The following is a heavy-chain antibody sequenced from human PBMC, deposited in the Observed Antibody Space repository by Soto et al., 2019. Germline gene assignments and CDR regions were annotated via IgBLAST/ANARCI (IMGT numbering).Heavy chain of an antibody. V-gene: IGHV3-66*01. CDR1: GFTVSSNY. D-gene: IGHD3-22*01. J-gene: IGHJ4*02. CDR3: ASEARVQYYYDSSGYSGPLS. Sequence: GGSLRLSCAASGFTVSSNYMSWVRQAPGKGLEWVSVIYSGGSTYYADSVKGRFTISRDNSKNTLYLQMNSLRAEDTAVYYCASEARVQYYYDSSGYSGPLSWGQGTLVTVSS. CDR2: IYSGGST.